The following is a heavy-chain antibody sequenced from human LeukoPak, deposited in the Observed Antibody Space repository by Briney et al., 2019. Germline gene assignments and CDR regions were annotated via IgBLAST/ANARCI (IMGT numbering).Heavy chain of an antibody. CDR1: GFTFNNFG. Sequence: GGSLRLSCEASGFTFNNFGMHWVRQAPGKGLEWVAFIGYDESKKYYAESVKGRFTISRDDSKNTLYLQMSALKTEDTAVYYCAKNRKAVTISGVPSQGYWGQGTLVTVSS. CDR2: IGYDESKK. V-gene: IGHV3-30*02. J-gene: IGHJ4*02. CDR3: AKNRKAVTISGVPSQGY. D-gene: IGHD3-3*01.